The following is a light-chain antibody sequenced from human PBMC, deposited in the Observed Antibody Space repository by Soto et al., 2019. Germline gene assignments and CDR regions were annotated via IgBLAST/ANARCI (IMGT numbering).Light chain of an antibody. J-gene: IGLJ1*01. CDR3: SSYTSSSILSV. CDR1: SSDVGGYNY. CDR2: DVS. Sequence: QSVLTQPASVSGSPGQSITISCTGTSSDVGGYNYVSWYQQHPVKAPKLMIYDVSNRPSGVSNRFSGSKSGNTASLTISGLQAEDEADYYCSSYTSSSILSVFGTGTKVPV. V-gene: IGLV2-14*01.